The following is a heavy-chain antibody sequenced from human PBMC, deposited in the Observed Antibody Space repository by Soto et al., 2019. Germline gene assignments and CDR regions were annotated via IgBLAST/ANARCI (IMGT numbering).Heavy chain of an antibody. V-gene: IGHV1-69*12. CDR3: ASHYDSSGYYSRALDY. D-gene: IGHD3-22*01. CDR1: GGTFSSYA. Sequence: QVQLVQSGAEVKKPGSSVKVSCKASGGTFSSYAISWVRQAPGQGLEWMGGIIPIFGTADYAQKFQGRVTSTADEATRTGNMELSSLRSEDTAVYYCASHYDSSGYYSRALDYWGQGTLVTVSS. J-gene: IGHJ4*02. CDR2: IIPIFGTA.